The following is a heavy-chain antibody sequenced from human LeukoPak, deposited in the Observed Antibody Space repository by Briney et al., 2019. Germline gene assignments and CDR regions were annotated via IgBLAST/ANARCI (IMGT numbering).Heavy chain of an antibody. Sequence: GRSLRLSCEASGFTFSYYALHWVRQAPGKGLEWVAVMAYDGSNKHYADSVKGRFTISRDNSKNTVYLEMNSLRAEDTAVYYCAREMNYGGQGSPVGFDIWGQGTLVIVSS. CDR3: AREMNYGGQGSPVGFDI. CDR2: MAYDGSNK. CDR1: GFTFSYYA. D-gene: IGHD4-23*01. V-gene: IGHV3-30*04. J-gene: IGHJ3*02.